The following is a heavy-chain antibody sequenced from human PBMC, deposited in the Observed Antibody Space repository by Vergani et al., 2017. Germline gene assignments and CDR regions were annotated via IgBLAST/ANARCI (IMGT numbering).Heavy chain of an antibody. J-gene: IGHJ4*02. CDR1: GFTFSNFG. CDR3: AKYLRDSTDGLPDS. CDR2: IGKDGNNT. Sequence: QVQLVESAGGVVQPGGSLRLSCAASGFTFSNFGMHWIRQAPGKGLEWLAYIGKDGNNTRYRDAVKGRFTVSRDNSKVILYLQMDSLRSEDTALYYCAKYLRDSTDGLPDSWGPGTLVIVSS. D-gene: IGHD2-21*02. V-gene: IGHV3-30*02.